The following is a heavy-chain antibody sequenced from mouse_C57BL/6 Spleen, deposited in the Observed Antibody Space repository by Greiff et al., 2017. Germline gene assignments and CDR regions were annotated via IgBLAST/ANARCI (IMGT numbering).Heavy chain of an antibody. V-gene: IGHV3-6*01. CDR2: ISYDGSN. J-gene: IGHJ4*01. D-gene: IGHD2-10*02. CDR1: GYSITSGYY. Sequence: EVKLQESGPGLVKPSQSLSLTCSVTGYSITSGYYWNWIRQFPGNKLEWMGYISYDGSNNYNPSLKNRISITRDTSKNQFFLKLNSVTTEDTATYYCARDRYGSWGQGTSVTVSS. CDR3: ARDRYGS.